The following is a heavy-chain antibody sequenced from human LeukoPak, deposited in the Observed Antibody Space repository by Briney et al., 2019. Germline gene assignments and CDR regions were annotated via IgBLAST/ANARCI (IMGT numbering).Heavy chain of an antibody. CDR2: ISSSSSYM. D-gene: IGHD2-2*01. Sequence: PGGSLRLSCAASGFTLSNYNMIWVRQIPWKGLEWVSSISSSSSYMYYVDSVKGRFTISRDNAKNSVYLQMNSLRAEDTALYYCARGGDCSSTSCYLLNHWGQGTRVTVSS. J-gene: IGHJ5*02. CDR3: ARGGDCSSTSCYLLNH. V-gene: IGHV3-21*01. CDR1: GFTLSNYN.